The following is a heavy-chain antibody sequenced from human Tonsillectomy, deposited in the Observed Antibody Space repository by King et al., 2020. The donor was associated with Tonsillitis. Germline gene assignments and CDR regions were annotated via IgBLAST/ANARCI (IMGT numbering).Heavy chain of an antibody. CDR3: VREEYISTSCDY. Sequence: DVQLVESGGGLVQPGGSLRLSCAASGFTFNSYWMHWVRQAPGKGLVWVSNINGDGSKTRYADSVKGRFTISRDNAKNTLFLQMNSLRAEDTAVYYCVREEYISTSCDYWGQGNLVTVSS. CDR1: GFTFNSYW. D-gene: IGHD6-6*01. V-gene: IGHV3-74*01. CDR2: INGDGSKT. J-gene: IGHJ4*02.